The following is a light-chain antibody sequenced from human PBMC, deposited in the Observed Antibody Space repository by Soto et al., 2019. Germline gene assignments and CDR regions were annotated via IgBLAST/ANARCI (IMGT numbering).Light chain of an antibody. CDR3: QHLNNYPPFT. CDR1: QDIKTY. J-gene: IGKJ3*01. CDR2: GTF. V-gene: IGKV1-9*01. Sequence: IQLTQSPSSLSASVGDRVSITCRASQDIKTYLAWYQQKQGKAPKLLISGTFTLQSGVPSSFNGGGSGTDFTLTISRLQPEDFATYYCQHLNNYPPFTFGPGTKVDLE.